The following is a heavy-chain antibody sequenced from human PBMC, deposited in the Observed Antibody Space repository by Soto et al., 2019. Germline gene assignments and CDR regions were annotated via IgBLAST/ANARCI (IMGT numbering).Heavy chain of an antibody. D-gene: IGHD5-12*01. CDR3: ARQGRDGYNWSDFYYYYGMDV. J-gene: IGHJ6*02. V-gene: IGHV1-18*01. CDR1: GYTFTSYG. CDR2: ISAYNGNT. Sequence: ASVKVSCKASGYTFTSYGISWVRQAPGQGLEWMGWISAYNGNTNYAQKLQGRVTMTTDTSTSTAYMELRSLRSDDTAVYYCARQGRDGYNWSDFYYYYGMDVWGQGTTVTVS.